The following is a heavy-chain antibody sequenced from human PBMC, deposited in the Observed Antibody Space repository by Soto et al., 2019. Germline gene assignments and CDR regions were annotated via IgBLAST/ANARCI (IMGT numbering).Heavy chain of an antibody. J-gene: IGHJ6*02. Sequence: SETLSLTGAVSGYSIRSGYFWGWIRQHPGKGLEWIGSMYHSGITYYNFSLKSRVTISVDTSTNQLSLKLSSATAADTAVYYCARSMYSTSAQLYYGMDVWGQGTTVTVSS. V-gene: IGHV4-38-2*01. CDR2: MYHSGIT. D-gene: IGHD6-6*01. CDR3: ARSMYSTSAQLYYGMDV. CDR1: GYSIRSGYF.